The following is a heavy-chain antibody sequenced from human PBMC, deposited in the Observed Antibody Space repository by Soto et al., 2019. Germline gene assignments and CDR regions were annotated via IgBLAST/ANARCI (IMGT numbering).Heavy chain of an antibody. D-gene: IGHD6-19*01. Sequence: ESLKISCKGSGYSFTSYWIGWVRQMPGKGLEWMGIIYPGDSDTRYSPSFQGQVTISADKSISTAYLQWSSLKASDTAMYYCARHRIAVAGRGWFDPWGQGTLVTVSS. CDR3: ARHRIAVAGRGWFDP. J-gene: IGHJ5*02. CDR1: GYSFTSYW. CDR2: IYPGDSDT. V-gene: IGHV5-51*01.